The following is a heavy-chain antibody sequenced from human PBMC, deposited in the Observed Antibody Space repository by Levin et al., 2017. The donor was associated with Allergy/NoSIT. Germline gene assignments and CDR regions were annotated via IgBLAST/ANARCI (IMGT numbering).Heavy chain of an antibody. J-gene: IGHJ4*02. CDR1: GFTFSSYA. CDR3: AKAPTLSSTNSFADY. D-gene: IGHD2-2*01. V-gene: IGHV3-23*01. Sequence: GESLKISCAASGFTFSSYAMSWVRQAPGKGLEWVSAISGSDDSTYYADSVKGRFTISRDTSKNTLYLQMNSLRAEDTAVYYCAKAPTLSSTNSFADYWGQGTLVTVSS. CDR2: ISGSDDST.